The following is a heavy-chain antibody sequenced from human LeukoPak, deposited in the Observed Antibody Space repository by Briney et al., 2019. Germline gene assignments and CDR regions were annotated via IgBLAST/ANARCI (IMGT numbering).Heavy chain of an antibody. Sequence: ASVKVSCKASGYTFTSYAMNWVRQAPRQGLEWMGWINTNTGNPTYAQGFTGRFVFSLDTSVSTAYLQISSLKAEDTAVYYCARAGGRDGYKNYYYYGMDVWGQGTTVTVSS. CDR1: GYTFTSYA. CDR3: ARAGGRDGYKNYYYYGMDV. D-gene: IGHD5-24*01. J-gene: IGHJ6*02. CDR2: INTNTGNP. V-gene: IGHV7-4-1*02.